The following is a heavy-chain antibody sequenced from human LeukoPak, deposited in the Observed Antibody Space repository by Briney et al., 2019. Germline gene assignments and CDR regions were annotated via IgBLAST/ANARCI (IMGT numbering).Heavy chain of an antibody. Sequence: GGSLRLSCAASRFSFSTYPMGWVRQAPGKGLEWVSGISASGDVTFHADPVKGRFTISRDNSKNTLYLQMTSLRAEDTAEYYCAKGEVVSILFDYWGQGTLVTVSS. J-gene: IGHJ4*02. CDR3: AKGEVVSILFDY. CDR2: ISASGDVT. D-gene: IGHD3-3*01. CDR1: RFSFSTYP. V-gene: IGHV3-23*01.